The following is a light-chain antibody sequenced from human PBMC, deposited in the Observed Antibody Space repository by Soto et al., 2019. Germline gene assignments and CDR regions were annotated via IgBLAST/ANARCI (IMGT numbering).Light chain of an antibody. J-gene: IGKJ4*01. CDR1: QTISSW. Sequence: DIQMTQSPSTLSGSVGDRVTINCRTSQTISSWLAWYQKKPGKDPKLLIYDASSLESGVPSRFSGSVSGTEFNLTIHRLQSEDFAVYDCQPYNNWTLTFGGVTKVDIK. CDR2: DAS. V-gene: IGKV1-5*01. CDR3: QPYNNWTLT.